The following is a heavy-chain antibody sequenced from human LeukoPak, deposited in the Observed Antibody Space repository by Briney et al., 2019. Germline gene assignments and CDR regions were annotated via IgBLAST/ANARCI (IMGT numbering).Heavy chain of an antibody. V-gene: IGHV4-59*01. J-gene: IGHJ5*02. CDR2: IYYSGST. CDR3: ARGVPYYDFWSGYYTVVWFDP. D-gene: IGHD3-3*01. CDR1: GGSISSYY. Sequence: SETLSLTCTVSGGSISSYYWSWIRQPPGKGLEWIGYIYYSGSTNYNPSLKSRVTISVDTSKNQFSLKLSSVTAADTAVYYCARGVPYYDFWSGYYTVVWFDPWGQGTLVTVSS.